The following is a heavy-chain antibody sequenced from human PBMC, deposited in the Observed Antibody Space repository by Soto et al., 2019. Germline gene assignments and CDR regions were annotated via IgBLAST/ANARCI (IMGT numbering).Heavy chain of an antibody. Sequence: QVHLVQSGAEVKKPGASVKVSCQGSGYAFTTYGITWVRQAPGQGLEWMGWISAHNGNTNYAQKLQGRVTVTRDTSTSTAYMELRSLRYDATAVYYCARGRYGAYWGQGALVTVSS. CDR2: ISAHNGNT. CDR1: GYAFTTYG. CDR3: ARGRYGAY. V-gene: IGHV1-18*01. D-gene: IGHD3-10*01. J-gene: IGHJ4*02.